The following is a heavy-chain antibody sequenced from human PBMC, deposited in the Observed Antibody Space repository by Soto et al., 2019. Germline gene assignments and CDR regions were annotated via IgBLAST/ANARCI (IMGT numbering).Heavy chain of an antibody. Sequence: RLSCRPAGIACSAFSMPYDHQTQGKGLEWVSRIYGGGNGPHYADSVKGRVTISRDNSKNTLYLQMNSLRAEDTAVYYCAKMEGMDPWAYSFGYWGQGTLVTVSS. J-gene: IGHJ4*02. CDR1: GIACSAFS. D-gene: IGHD2-2*03. CDR3: AKMEGMDPWAYSFGY. V-gene: IGHV3-23*01. CDR2: IYGGGNGP.